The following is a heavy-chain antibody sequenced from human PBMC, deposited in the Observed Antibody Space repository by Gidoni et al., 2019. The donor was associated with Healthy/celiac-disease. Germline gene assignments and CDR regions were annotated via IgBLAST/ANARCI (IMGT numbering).Heavy chain of an antibody. CDR2: MNPNSGNP. J-gene: IGHJ5*02. D-gene: IGHD6-19*01. CDR1: GYTFTSYY. Sequence: QVQLVQYGDEVKKPGASVKVSCKASGYTFTSYYSNWVRQSTGKCLEWMGWMNPNSGNPVYAQKFQGRVHMTRNTSISTAYMELSSLRSEDTAVYYCARRTAVAFPFDPWGQGTLVTVSS. V-gene: IGHV1-8*01. CDR3: ARRTAVAFPFDP.